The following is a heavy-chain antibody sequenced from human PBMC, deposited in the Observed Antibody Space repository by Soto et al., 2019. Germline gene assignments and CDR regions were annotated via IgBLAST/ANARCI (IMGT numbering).Heavy chain of an antibody. D-gene: IGHD3-9*01. CDR3: ARTYYDILTGYFIFDY. CDR2: IYPGDSDT. CDR1: GYSVTSYW. Sequence: GESLKISCKGSGYSVTSYWIGWVRQMPGKGLEWMGIIYPGDSDTRYSPSFQGQVTISADKSISTAYLQWSSLKASDTAMYYCARTYYDILTGYFIFDYWGQGTLVTVS. J-gene: IGHJ4*02. V-gene: IGHV5-51*01.